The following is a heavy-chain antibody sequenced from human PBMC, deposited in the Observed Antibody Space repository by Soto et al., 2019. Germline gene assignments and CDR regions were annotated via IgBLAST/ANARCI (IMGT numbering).Heavy chain of an antibody. J-gene: IGHJ5*02. Sequence: PSEPLSLPCAVYGGSFSGYYWSWIRQPPGKGLEWIGEINHSGSTNYNPSLKSRVTISVDTSKNQFSLKLSSVTAADTAVYYCARGQLFYYDFWSGYYTGDWFDPWGQGTLVTV. D-gene: IGHD3-3*01. CDR2: INHSGST. CDR1: GGSFSGYY. CDR3: ARGQLFYYDFWSGYYTGDWFDP. V-gene: IGHV4-34*01.